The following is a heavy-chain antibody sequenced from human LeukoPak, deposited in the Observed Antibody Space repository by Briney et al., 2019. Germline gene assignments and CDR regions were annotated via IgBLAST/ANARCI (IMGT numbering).Heavy chain of an antibody. CDR1: GFSFNTYS. CDR2: ISSTSAHI. CDR3: TSRYCTTTNCYSFDN. Sequence: GGSLRLSCAASGFSFNTYSMNWVRQAPGKGREWVSSISSTSAHIFYADSVKGRFSISRDNAKNSLYLQMNSLRVEDTAVYYCTSRYCTTTNCYSFDNWGHGTLVTVSS. D-gene: IGHD2-2*01. J-gene: IGHJ3*02. V-gene: IGHV3-21*01.